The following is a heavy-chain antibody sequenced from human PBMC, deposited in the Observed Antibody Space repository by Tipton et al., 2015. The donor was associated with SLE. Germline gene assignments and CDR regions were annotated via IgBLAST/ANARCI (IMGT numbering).Heavy chain of an antibody. J-gene: IGHJ4*02. D-gene: IGHD3-22*01. Sequence: LRLSCAVYGGSFSSYYWSWIRQPPGKGLEWIGRIYTSGSTNYNPSLKSRVTISVDTSKNQFSLKLSSVTAADTAVYYCARVQGYYDSSGYYDYWGQGTLVTVSS. CDR2: IYTSGST. CDR3: ARVQGYYDSSGYYDY. V-gene: IGHV4-59*10. CDR1: GGSFSSYY.